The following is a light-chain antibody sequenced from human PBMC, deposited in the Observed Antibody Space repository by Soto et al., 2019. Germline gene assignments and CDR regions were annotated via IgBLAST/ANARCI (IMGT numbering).Light chain of an antibody. CDR1: QSISSG. J-gene: IGKJ2*03. V-gene: IGKV1-5*03. Sequence: DIQMTQSPSTLSASVGDRVTITCRASQSISSGLAWYQQKPGKAPKRLIYKASSLESGVPSRFSGSGSGTEFPLTISSLQPDDFATYSCQQYNSDLYGSGQGTKLEIK. CDR3: QQYNSDLYG. CDR2: KAS.